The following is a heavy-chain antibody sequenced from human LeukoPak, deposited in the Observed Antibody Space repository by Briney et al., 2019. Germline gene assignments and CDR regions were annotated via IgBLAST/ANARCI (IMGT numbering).Heavy chain of an antibody. CDR2: ISSGSSSR. V-gene: IGHV3-48*04. Sequence: PGGSLRLSCAASGFTFNTFDMTWVRQAPGKGLEWVSYISSGSSSRYYADSVKGRFTISRDNAKNSLYLQMNSLRAEDTAVYYCARDQATGHYFDYWGQGTLVTVSS. CDR3: ARDQATGHYFDY. CDR1: GFTFNTFD. J-gene: IGHJ4*02.